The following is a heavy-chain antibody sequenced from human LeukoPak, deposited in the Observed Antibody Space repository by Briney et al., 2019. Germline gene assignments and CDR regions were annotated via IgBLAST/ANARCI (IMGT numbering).Heavy chain of an antibody. V-gene: IGHV3-48*01. CDR1: GFTFSSYS. CDR3: AKGGPAVYYYGMDV. J-gene: IGHJ6*02. Sequence: GGSLRLSCAASGFTFSSYSMNWVRQAPGKGLEWVSYISSSSSTIYYADSVKGQFTISRDNSKNTLYLQMNSLRAEDTAVYYCAKGGPAVYYYGMDVWGQGTTVTVSS. CDR2: ISSSSSTI.